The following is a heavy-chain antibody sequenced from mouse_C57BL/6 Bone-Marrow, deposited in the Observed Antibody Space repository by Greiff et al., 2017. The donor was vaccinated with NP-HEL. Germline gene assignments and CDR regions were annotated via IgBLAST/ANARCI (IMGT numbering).Heavy chain of an antibody. CDR2: IYPKGGST. D-gene: IGHD1-1*02. J-gene: IGHJ3*01. CDR3: ARGYYCPFAY. CDR1: GYTFTSYG. Sequence: VKLQQSGAELVQPGASVKLSCKASGYTFTSYGMRWVKQSPGKGLEWVGKIYPKGGSTYYPEKFKGKATLTADKASSTAYMQLRSLTSEDSAAYFCARGYYCPFAYWGQGTPVTVSS. V-gene: IGHV1-81*01.